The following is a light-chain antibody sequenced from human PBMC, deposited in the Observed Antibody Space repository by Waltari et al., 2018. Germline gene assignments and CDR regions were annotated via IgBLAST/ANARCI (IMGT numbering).Light chain of an antibody. J-gene: IGLJ3*02. Sequence: SHVVTQAPSVSVAPGETAKITCGGDIHIAMSSPNWYRQRPGQAPVLILYYAADRPSGVPERFSGSNSGNAATLTISRVEAGDEADYYCQMWDTSRDHRVFGGGTKLTVL. CDR2: YAA. CDR3: QMWDTSRDHRV. CDR1: IHIAMSS. V-gene: IGLV3-21*04.